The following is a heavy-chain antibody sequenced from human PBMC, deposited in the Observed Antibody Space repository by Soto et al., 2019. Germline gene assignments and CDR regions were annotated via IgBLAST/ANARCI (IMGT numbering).Heavy chain of an antibody. CDR1: GYNFTSYW. J-gene: IGHJ4*02. CDR3: ARTYYYDSSDYYPFDF. CDR2: IYPGDSDT. D-gene: IGHD3-22*01. V-gene: IGHV5-51*01. Sequence: PGDSLKISCKGSGYNFTSYWIGWVRQMPGKGLEWMGIIYPGDSDTRYSPSFQGQVTISADKSISTAFLQWSSLKASDTAMFYCARTYYYDSSDYYPFDFWGQGTLVTAYS.